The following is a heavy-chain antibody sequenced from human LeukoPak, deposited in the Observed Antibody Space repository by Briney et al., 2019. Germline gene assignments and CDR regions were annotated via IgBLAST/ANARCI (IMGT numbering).Heavy chain of an antibody. CDR3: AKPPYYGSGYPYYFDY. J-gene: IGHJ4*02. D-gene: IGHD3-10*01. CDR2: ISGSGGST. V-gene: IGHV3-23*01. CDR1: GFTFSSYA. Sequence: GGSLRLSCAASGFTFSSYAMSWVRQAPGKGLEWVSAISGSGGSTYYADSVKGRFTISRDNSKNTLYLQMNSLRAEDTAVYYCAKPPYYGSGYPYYFDYWGQGTLVTVSS.